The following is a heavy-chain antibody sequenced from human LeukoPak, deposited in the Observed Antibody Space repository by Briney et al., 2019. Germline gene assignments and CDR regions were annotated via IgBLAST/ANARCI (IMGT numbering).Heavy chain of an antibody. CDR1: GFPFINAW. V-gene: IGHV3-15*01. CDR2: INSKIDGGTT. J-gene: IGHJ5*02. D-gene: IGHD3-10*01. Sequence: PGGPLGLSFPASGFPFINAWLSWVGQPPGRGLEWVGRINSKIDGGTTDSAAPVKGRFTTPEDDKKDTLDLQMNSLKTEDTAVYYCTTVAKLRRDAWGQGTLVTVSS. CDR3: TTVAKLRRDA.